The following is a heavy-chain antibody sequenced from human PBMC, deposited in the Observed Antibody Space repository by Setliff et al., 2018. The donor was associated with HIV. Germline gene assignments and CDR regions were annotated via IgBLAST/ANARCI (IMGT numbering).Heavy chain of an antibody. D-gene: IGHD3-3*01. Sequence: GASVKVSCKAAGYTFTGYDIHWVRQAPGQGLEWMGYITPNSGGTNSAQKFQGRITMTRDTSINTAYMELSRLKSDDTAVSYCAREGFGNTGDMPMAVLDYWGQGTLVTVSS. CDR2: ITPNSGGT. V-gene: IGHV1-2*02. J-gene: IGHJ4*02. CDR1: GYTFTGYD. CDR3: AREGFGNTGDMPMAVLDY.